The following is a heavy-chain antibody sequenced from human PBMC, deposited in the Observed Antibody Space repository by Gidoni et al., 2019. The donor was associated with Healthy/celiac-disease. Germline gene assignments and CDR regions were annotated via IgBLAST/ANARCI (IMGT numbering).Heavy chain of an antibody. CDR1: GFTFSDYY. Sequence: QVQLVESGGGLVKPGGSLRLSCAASGFTFSDYYMSWIRQAPGKGLDCVSYISSSSSYTNYADSVKGRFTISRDNAKNSLYLQMNSLRAEDTAVYYCARGHGHKGGYCSGGSCYPDYWGQGTLVTVSS. CDR2: ISSSSSYT. CDR3: ARGHGHKGGYCSGGSCYPDY. D-gene: IGHD2-15*01. V-gene: IGHV3-11*06. J-gene: IGHJ4*02.